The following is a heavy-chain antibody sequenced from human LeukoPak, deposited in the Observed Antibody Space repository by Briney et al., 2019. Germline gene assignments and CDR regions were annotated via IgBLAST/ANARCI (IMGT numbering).Heavy chain of an antibody. V-gene: IGHV3-48*02. CDR1: GFTFSSYS. J-gene: IGHJ4*02. Sequence: PWGSLTLSCAASGFTFSSYSMNWVRQAPGKGLEWVSYISSSSSTIYYADSVKGRFTISRDNAKNSLYLQMNSLRDEDTAVYYCARSPWYYDSSGYCCDYFDYWGQGTLVTVSS. CDR2: ISSSSSTI. CDR3: ARSPWYYDSSGYCCDYFDY. D-gene: IGHD3-22*01.